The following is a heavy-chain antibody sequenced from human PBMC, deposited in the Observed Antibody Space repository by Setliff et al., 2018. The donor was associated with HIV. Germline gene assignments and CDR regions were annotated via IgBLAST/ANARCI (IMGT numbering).Heavy chain of an antibody. Sequence: ASVKVSCKASGYTFTSYDIHWLRQATGQGLEWMGWMNPNSGNTGYAQKFQGRVTITRKTSISTAFMELSSLRSEDTAVYYCARGYCSSTSCYLLHYYYYYGMDVWGQGTTVTVSS. J-gene: IGHJ6*02. CDR2: MNPNSGNT. CDR1: GYTFTSYD. D-gene: IGHD2-2*01. CDR3: ARGYCSSTSCYLLHYYYYYGMDV. V-gene: IGHV1-8*03.